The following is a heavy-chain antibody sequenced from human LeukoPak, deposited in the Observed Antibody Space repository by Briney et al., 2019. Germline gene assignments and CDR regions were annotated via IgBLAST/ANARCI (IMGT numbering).Heavy chain of an antibody. CDR2: ICARSTNK. CDR1: GFTFSDYY. Sequence: GGSLRLSCAASGFTFSDYYMSWIGQAPGKGLEWVSSICARSTNKYYGDSVKGRFTIYRENANNSLSLQMNSLRAEDTAVYYCARQRNGYNKLKDAFDIWGQGTMVTVSS. CDR3: ARQRNGYNKLKDAFDI. J-gene: IGHJ3*02. V-gene: IGHV3-11*06. D-gene: IGHD5-24*01.